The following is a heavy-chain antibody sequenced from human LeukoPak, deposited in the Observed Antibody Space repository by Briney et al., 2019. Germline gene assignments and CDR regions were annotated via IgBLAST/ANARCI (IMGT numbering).Heavy chain of an antibody. V-gene: IGHV4-34*01. CDR3: ARGIVGATDYFDY. Sequence: SETLSLTCAVYGGSFSGYYWSWIRQPPGKGLEWIGEINHSGSTNYNPSLKSRVTISVDTSKNQFSLKLSSVTAADTAVYYRARGIVGATDYFDYWGQGTLVTVSS. CDR2: INHSGST. D-gene: IGHD1-26*01. CDR1: GGSFSGYY. J-gene: IGHJ4*02.